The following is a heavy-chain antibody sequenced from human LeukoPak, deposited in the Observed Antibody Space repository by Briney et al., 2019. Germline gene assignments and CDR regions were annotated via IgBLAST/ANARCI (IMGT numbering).Heavy chain of an antibody. CDR2: IYYSGST. CDR3: ARENSDYDAFDV. J-gene: IGHJ3*01. V-gene: IGHV4-59*01. Sequence: SETLSLTCTVSGGSISTYYWNWIRPPPGKGLEWIGFIYYSGSTSYNPSLKSRVTISVDTSKNQFSLNLKSVTAADTAVYFCARENSDYDAFDVWGQGAVVTVSS. D-gene: IGHD5-12*01. CDR1: GGSISTYY.